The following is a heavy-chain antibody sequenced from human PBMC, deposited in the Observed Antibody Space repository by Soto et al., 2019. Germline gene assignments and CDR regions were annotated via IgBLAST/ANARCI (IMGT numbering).Heavy chain of an antibody. J-gene: IGHJ6*02. CDR1: GGTFSSYA. Sequence: ASVKVSCKASGGTFSSYAISWVRQAPGRGLEWMGGIIPIFGTANYAQEFQGRVTIAADESTSTAYMELSSLRSEDTAVYYCARGIAARPTLRSYYYYGMDVWGQGTTVTVSS. CDR3: ARGIAARPTLRSYYYYGMDV. CDR2: IIPIFGTA. V-gene: IGHV1-69*13. D-gene: IGHD6-6*01.